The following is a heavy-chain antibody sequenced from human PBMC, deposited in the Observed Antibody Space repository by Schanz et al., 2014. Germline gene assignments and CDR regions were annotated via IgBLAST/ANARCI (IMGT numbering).Heavy chain of an antibody. Sequence: EVQLVESGGGLVQPGGSLRLSCAASGFTLSSYALSWVRQSPGKGLEWVSTISNGGGGYISYADFVKGRFTISRDNSKNTLYLQMTSLRAEDAAVYYCARDISPESRGPLYYDAFDIWGQGTVVTVSS. D-gene: IGHD2-15*01. V-gene: IGHV3-23*04. CDR3: ARDISPESRGPLYYDAFDI. J-gene: IGHJ3*02. CDR1: GFTLSSYA. CDR2: ISNGGGGYI.